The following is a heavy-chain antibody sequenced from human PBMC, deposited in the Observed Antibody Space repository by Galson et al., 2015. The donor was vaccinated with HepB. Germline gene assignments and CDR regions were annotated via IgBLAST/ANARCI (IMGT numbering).Heavy chain of an antibody. CDR3: ARGWGYCNSISCPNWFDP. CDR2: LYYSGST. D-gene: IGHD2-2*01. Sequence: SETLSLTCTVSGGSISSYYWSWIRQPPGKGLEWIGYLYYSGSTNYNPSLKSRVTISVDTSKNQFSLKVSSVTAAETAVYYCARGWGYCNSISCPNWFDPWGQGTLVSVSS. J-gene: IGHJ5*02. CDR1: GGSISSYY. V-gene: IGHV4-59*12.